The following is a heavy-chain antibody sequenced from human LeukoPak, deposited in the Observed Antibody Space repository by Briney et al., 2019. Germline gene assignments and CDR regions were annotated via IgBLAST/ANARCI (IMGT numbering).Heavy chain of an antibody. V-gene: IGHV4-38-2*01. D-gene: IGHD3-22*01. J-gene: IGHJ4*02. CDR2: IYHSGST. CDR1: GYSISSGYY. Sequence: SETLSLTCAVSGYSISSGYYWGWIRQPPGKGLEWIGRIYHSGSTYYNPSLKSRVTISVDTSKNQFSLKLSSVTAADTAVYYCARLYYDSSGESTFDYWGQGTLVTVSS. CDR3: ARLYYDSSGESTFDY.